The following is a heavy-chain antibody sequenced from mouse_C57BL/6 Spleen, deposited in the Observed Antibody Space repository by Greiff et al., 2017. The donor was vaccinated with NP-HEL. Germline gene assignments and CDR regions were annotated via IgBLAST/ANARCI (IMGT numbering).Heavy chain of an antibody. CDR1: GYTFTSYW. J-gene: IGHJ1*03. V-gene: IGHV1-52*01. CDR2: IDPSDSST. Sequence: VKLKQPGAELVRPGSSVKLSCKASGYTFTSYWMHWVKQRPIQGLEWIGNIDPSDSSTHYNPTFKDKATLTVDKSSSTAYMQLSSLTSADSEVYYCARGYYGSSLHWYFDVWGTGTTVTVSS. CDR3: ARGYYGSSLHWYFDV. D-gene: IGHD1-1*01.